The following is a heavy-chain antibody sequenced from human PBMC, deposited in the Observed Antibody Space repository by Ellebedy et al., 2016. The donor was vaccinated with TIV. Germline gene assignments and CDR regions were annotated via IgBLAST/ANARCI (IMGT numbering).Heavy chain of an antibody. Sequence: GESLKISCAASGFSFEDYTMHWVRLRPGKGLEWVSLINWDATSTSYADSVKGRFTISRDNSKKSLFLQMDSLRSEDSALYYCVKDLCNGKTCYAVTYYYALDIWGHGTTVTVSS. CDR1: GFSFEDYT. CDR2: INWDATST. CDR3: VKDLCNGKTCYAVTYYYALDI. J-gene: IGHJ6*02. D-gene: IGHD2/OR15-2a*01. V-gene: IGHV3-43*01.